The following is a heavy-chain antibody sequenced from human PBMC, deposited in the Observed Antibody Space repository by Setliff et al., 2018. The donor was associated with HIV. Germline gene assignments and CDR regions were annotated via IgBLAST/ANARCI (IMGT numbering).Heavy chain of an antibody. V-gene: IGHV4-59*11. J-gene: IGHJ4*02. CDR3: ARDLVGKNYVDY. Sequence: PSETLSLTCTVSGGSISSHYWSWIRQPPGKGLEWIGSIYYSGSTNYNPSLKSRVTISVDTSKNQFSLKLSSVTAADTAVYYCARDLVGKNYVDYWGQGTLVTVSS. CDR2: IYYSGST. CDR1: GGSISSHY. D-gene: IGHD3-16*01.